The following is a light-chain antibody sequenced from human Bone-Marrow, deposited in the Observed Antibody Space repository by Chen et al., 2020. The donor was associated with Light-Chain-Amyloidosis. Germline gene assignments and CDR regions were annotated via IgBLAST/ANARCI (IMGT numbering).Light chain of an antibody. Sequence: QSALTQPASVSGSPGQSITISCTGSSSDVGTYNLVSWYQHHPGKAPKLIIYGAKKRPSGVSNRFSGSRSGYTASLTISGLQAEDEADYYCCSYAGRGKMFGGGTKLTVL. CDR2: GAK. CDR3: CSYAGRGKM. CDR1: SSDVGTYNL. V-gene: IGLV2-23*01. J-gene: IGLJ3*02.